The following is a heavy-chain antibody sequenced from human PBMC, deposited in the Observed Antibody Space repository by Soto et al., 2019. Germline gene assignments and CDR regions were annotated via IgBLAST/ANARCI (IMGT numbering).Heavy chain of an antibody. Sequence: EVQLVESGGDLVQPGGSLRLSCAASGFTFSDHYIDWVRQAPGKGLEWVGRSRDKGNSYSTDYAASVKGRFTISRDASKNSLHLQMNSLKTEDTALYYCARSITGTTSFDYWGQGTLVTVSS. CDR1: GFTFSDHY. J-gene: IGHJ4*02. V-gene: IGHV3-72*01. D-gene: IGHD1-7*01. CDR2: SRDKGNSYST. CDR3: ARSITGTTSFDY.